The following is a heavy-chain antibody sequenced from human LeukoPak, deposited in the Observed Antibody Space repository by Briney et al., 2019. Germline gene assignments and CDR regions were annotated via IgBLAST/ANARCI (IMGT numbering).Heavy chain of an antibody. CDR3: ARGGPYGDYAMMFWFDP. J-gene: IGHJ5*02. CDR2: ITNSSRYT. CDR1: GFIFSNYI. V-gene: IGHV3-21*01. Sequence: PGGSLRLSCAASGFIFSNYIMNWVRQAPGKGLEWVSSITNSSRYTYYADSVRGRFTISRDNAKNSLYLQMNSLRAEDTAVYYCARGGPYGDYAMMFWFDPWGQGTLVTVSS. D-gene: IGHD4-17*01.